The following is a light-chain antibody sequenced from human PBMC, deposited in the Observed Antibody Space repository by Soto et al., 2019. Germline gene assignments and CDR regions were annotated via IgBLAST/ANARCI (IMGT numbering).Light chain of an antibody. CDR2: AAS. J-gene: IGKJ1*01. CDR3: QQYGSSGT. V-gene: IGKV3-20*01. CDR1: QSVSNNY. Sequence: ILLTQYPGKLSLYTGERATLSCRASQSVSNNYLAWYQQKPGQAPRILIYAASNRASGIPDRFIGGGSGTYFTLTISRLDPEDFAVYYCQQYGSSGTLGQVTKVDIK.